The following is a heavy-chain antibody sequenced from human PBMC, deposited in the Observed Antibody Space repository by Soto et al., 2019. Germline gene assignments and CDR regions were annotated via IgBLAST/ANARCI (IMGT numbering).Heavy chain of an antibody. Sequence: CAASGFTFSSYAMHWVRQAPVKGLEWVSAISGSGGSTYYADSVKGRFTISRDNSKNTLYLQMNSLRAEDTAVYYCAKAGIVLRYFDWLLPYFDYWGQGTLVTVSS. CDR3: AKAGIVLRYFDWLLPYFDY. CDR2: ISGSGGST. J-gene: IGHJ4*02. D-gene: IGHD3-9*01. CDR1: GFTFSSYA. V-gene: IGHV3-23*01.